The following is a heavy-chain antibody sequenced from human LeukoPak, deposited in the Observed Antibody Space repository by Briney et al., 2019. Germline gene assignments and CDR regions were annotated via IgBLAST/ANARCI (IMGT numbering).Heavy chain of an antibody. CDR1: GFTISSYA. J-gene: IGHJ3*02. D-gene: IGHD2-2*01. CDR3: AKDHRHIVVLPSNNAFDI. Sequence: GGSLSLSCAASGFTISSYAMSWLRRAPGKGLVWVTGISGSGGDTDYADSVRGRITTARYNSENTLYLKMNSLRAEDTAVYYCAKDHRHIVVLPSNNAFDIWGQGTMVTASS. CDR2: ISGSGGDT. V-gene: IGHV3-23*01.